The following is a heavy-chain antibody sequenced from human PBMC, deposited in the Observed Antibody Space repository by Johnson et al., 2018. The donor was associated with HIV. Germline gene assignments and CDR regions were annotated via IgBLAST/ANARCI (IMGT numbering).Heavy chain of an antibody. J-gene: IGHJ3*02. V-gene: IGHV3-11*04. CDR3: VRPAAAGRDDAFDI. CDR1: GFTFSDYY. Sequence: GLVKPGGSLRLSCAASGFTFSDYYMSWIRQAPGKGPEWISYIRTSSSTIYYADSVKGRFTISRDNAKNSLYLQMNSLRAEDTAVYYCVRPAAAGRDDAFDIWGQGTMVTVSS. D-gene: IGHD6-13*01. CDR2: IRTSSSTI.